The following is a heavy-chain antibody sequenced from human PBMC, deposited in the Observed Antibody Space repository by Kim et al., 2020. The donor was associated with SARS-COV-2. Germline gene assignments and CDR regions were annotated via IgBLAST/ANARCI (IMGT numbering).Heavy chain of an antibody. CDR2: ISYDGSNK. Sequence: GGSMRLACAASGFTFSSYGMHWVRQAPGKGLEWVAVISYDGSNKYYADSVKGRFTISRDNSKNTLYLQMNSLRAEDTAVYYCAKSPGATSPGDYWGQGTLVTVSS. V-gene: IGHV3-30*18. D-gene: IGHD1-26*01. CDR1: GFTFSSYG. J-gene: IGHJ4*02. CDR3: AKSPGATSPGDY.